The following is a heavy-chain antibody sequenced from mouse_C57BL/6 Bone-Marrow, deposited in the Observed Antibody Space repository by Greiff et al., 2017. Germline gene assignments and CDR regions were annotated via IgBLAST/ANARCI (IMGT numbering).Heavy chain of an antibody. D-gene: IGHD4-1*01. CDR3: ARGWDLYYIDY. Sequence: QVQLQQPGAELVRPGSSVKLSCKASGYTFTSYWMHWVKPRPIQGLEWIGNIDPSDSEPHYNHTFKDKATLTVDKSSSTGYMQLSILTSEDSAVYYCARGWDLYYIDYGGQGTTLTVSS. CDR1: GYTFTSYW. J-gene: IGHJ2*01. V-gene: IGHV1-52*01. CDR2: IDPSDSEP.